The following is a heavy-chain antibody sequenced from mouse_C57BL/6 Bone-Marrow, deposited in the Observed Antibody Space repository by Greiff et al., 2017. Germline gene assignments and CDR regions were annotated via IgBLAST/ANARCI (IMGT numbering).Heavy chain of an antibody. J-gene: IGHJ3*01. CDR3: AREGDYYGSSPFAY. CDR2: IDPSDSYT. Sequence: QVQLQQPGAELVMPGASVKLSCKASGYTFTSYWMHWVKQRPGQGLEWIGEIDPSDSYTNYNQKFKGKSTLTVDKSSSTAYMQLSSLTSEDSAVYYGAREGDYYGSSPFAYWGQGTLVTVSA. D-gene: IGHD1-1*01. CDR1: GYTFTSYW. V-gene: IGHV1-69*01.